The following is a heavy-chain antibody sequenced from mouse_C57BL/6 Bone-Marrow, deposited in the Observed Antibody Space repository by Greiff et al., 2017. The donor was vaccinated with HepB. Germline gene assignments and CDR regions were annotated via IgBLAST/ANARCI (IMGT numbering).Heavy chain of an antibody. Sequence: DVKLQESGGDLVKSGGSLKLSCAASGFTFSTSGMSWVRQTPDKRLEWVATINTGGTYTYYPDSVKGRFTISRDTAKNTLFLQMSSLKSEDTAIYYCARDRCDYYFDYWGQGTTLTVSS. V-gene: IGHV5-6*02. CDR1: GFTFSTSG. CDR3: ARDRCDYYFDY. CDR2: INTGGTYT. J-gene: IGHJ2*01. D-gene: IGHD2-14*01.